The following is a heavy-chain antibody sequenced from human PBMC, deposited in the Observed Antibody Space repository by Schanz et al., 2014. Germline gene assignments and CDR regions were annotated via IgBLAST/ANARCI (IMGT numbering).Heavy chain of an antibody. Sequence: QVQLVESGGGVVQPGRSLRLSCAASGFSFSTYAMHWVRQAPGKGLEWVAVTSTDGTKTYYAASVRGRFTISRDNSKNTVYLQMNSLRSEDTAVYYCTRDRGALINHNDALDLWGQGTMVSVSS. D-gene: IGHD3-16*01. V-gene: IGHV3-30*04. J-gene: IGHJ3*01. CDR1: GFSFSTYA. CDR2: TSTDGTKT. CDR3: TRDRGALINHNDALDL.